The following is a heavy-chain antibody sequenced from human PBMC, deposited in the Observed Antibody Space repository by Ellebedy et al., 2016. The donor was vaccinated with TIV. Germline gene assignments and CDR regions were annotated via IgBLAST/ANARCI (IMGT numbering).Heavy chain of an antibody. CDR1: GFTFSTYS. Sequence: PGGSLRLSCEASGFTFSTYSMNWVRQAPGKGLEWISYIGSRSGIFHYADSVKGRFTISRDNAKNSLYLQVNSLRDEDTAVYYCARSVGPLDYWGQGTLVTVSS. CDR3: ARSVGPLDY. V-gene: IGHV3-48*02. CDR2: IGSRSGIF. J-gene: IGHJ4*02. D-gene: IGHD2-15*01.